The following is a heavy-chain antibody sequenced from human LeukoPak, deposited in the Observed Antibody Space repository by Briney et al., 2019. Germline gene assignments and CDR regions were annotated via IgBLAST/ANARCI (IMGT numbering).Heavy chain of an antibody. CDR2: IIPIFGTA. V-gene: IGHV1-69*05. CDR3: ARAMLIRRSAFDY. Sequence: SVKVSCKASGGTFSSYAISWVRQAPGQGLEWMGRIIPIFGTANYAQKFQGRVTITTDESTSTAYMELSSLRSEDTAVYYCARAMLIRRSAFDYWGQGTLVTVSS. J-gene: IGHJ4*02. D-gene: IGHD2-21*01. CDR1: GGTFSSYA.